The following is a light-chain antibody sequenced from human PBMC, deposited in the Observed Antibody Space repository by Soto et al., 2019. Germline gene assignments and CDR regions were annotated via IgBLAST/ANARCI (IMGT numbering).Light chain of an antibody. J-gene: IGKJ2*04. V-gene: IGKV1-9*01. CDR3: QQHNSYPQSS. Sequence: DIQLTQSPSFLSASVGDRVTITCRASQGISSYLAWYQQKPGKAPKLLIYAASTLQSGVPSRFSGSGSGTEFTLTIISLQLEDFATNYCQQHNSYPQSSGGQRNKLEIK. CDR1: QGISSY. CDR2: AAS.